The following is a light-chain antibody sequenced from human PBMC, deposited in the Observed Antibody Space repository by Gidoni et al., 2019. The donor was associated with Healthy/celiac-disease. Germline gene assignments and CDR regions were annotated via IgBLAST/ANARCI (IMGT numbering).Light chain of an antibody. CDR1: QGISSW. CDR3: QQANSFPWT. Sequence: DLQMTQFPSSLSASVADRVTITCRASQGISSWLAWYQQKPGKAPKLMFYAASSLQSGVPSRISGSGPGKEFTLTISRLQHEDFATYYCQQANSFPWTLGQETKVEIK. CDR2: AAS. J-gene: IGKJ1*01. V-gene: IGKV1-12*01.